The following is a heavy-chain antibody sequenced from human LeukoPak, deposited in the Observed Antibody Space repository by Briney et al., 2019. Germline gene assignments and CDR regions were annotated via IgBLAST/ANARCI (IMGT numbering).Heavy chain of an antibody. V-gene: IGHV4-59*08. Sequence: SETLSLTCTVSAFSISSYYWSWIPQAPGKGLEWIVYIYYSGSTNYNPSLKSLGTITVDTTKHQCSLKLSSVTAADTAVYYCARLNGGKQRKGAVAGTSGDWFDPWGQRTLVTVSS. CDR3: ARLNGGKQRKGAVAGTSGDWFDP. CDR1: AFSISSYY. D-gene: IGHD6-19*01. J-gene: IGHJ5*02. CDR2: IYYSGST.